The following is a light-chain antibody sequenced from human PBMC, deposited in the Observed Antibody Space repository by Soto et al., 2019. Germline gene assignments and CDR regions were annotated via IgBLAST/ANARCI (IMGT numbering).Light chain of an antibody. J-gene: IGKJ1*01. Sequence: VLTQSPGTLSLSPGERATLSCRASQSVSGAFLAWFQQKPAQPPRLLIYAASRRATDIPDRFSGGGSGTDFTLTISGLEPEDFAVYYCHHYGASQRTFGRGTKV. CDR2: AAS. CDR1: QSVSGAF. V-gene: IGKV3-20*01. CDR3: HHYGASQRT.